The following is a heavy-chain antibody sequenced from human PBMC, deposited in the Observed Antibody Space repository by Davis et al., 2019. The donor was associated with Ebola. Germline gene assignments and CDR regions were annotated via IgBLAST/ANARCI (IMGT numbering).Heavy chain of an antibody. CDR2: ISWNSGSI. J-gene: IGHJ5*02. V-gene: IGHV3-9*01. CDR3: AKARYGYSSQNNWFDP. Sequence: PGGSLRLSCAASGFTFDDYAMHWVRHAPGKGLEWVSGISWNSGSIGYADSVKGRFTISRDNAKNSLYLQMNSLRAEDTALYYCAKARYGYSSQNNWFDPWGQGTLVTVSS. D-gene: IGHD6-13*01. CDR1: GFTFDDYA.